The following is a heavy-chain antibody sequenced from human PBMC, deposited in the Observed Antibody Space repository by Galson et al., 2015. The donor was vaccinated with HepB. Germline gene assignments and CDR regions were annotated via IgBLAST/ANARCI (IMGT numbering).Heavy chain of an antibody. Sequence: SLRLSCAASGFTFSSYAMSWVRQAPGKGLEWVSAISGSGGSTYYADSVKGRFTISRDNSKNTLYLQMNSLRAEDTAVYYCLTPYVLYGQSFDYWGQGTLVTVSS. D-gene: IGHD3-10*01. V-gene: IGHV3-23*01. CDR1: GFTFSSYA. J-gene: IGHJ4*02. CDR2: ISGSGGST. CDR3: LTPYVLYGQSFDY.